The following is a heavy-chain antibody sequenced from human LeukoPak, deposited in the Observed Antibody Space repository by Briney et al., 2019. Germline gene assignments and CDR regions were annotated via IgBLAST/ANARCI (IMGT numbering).Heavy chain of an antibody. CDR2: IYYSGST. CDR1: GGSISSSSYY. V-gene: IGHV4-39*01. Sequence: PSETLSLTCTVSGGSISSSSYYWGWIRQPPGKGLEWIGSIYYSGSTYYNPSLKSRVTISVDTSKNQFSLKLSSVTAADTAVYYCARGPGTVVKLGAFDYWGQGTLVTVSS. CDR3: ARGPGTVVKLGAFDY. D-gene: IGHD4-23*01. J-gene: IGHJ4*02.